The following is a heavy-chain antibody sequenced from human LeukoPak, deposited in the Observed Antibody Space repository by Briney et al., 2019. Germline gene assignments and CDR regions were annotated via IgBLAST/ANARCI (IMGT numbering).Heavy chain of an antibody. V-gene: IGHV3-48*02. Sequence: GGSLRLSCAASGFTFSSYSMNWVRQAPGKGLEWVSYISSSSSPIYYADSVKGRFTISRDNANKSLYLQMNSLRDEDTALYYCARVAYDILTGQNGYYFDDWGLGTLVTVSS. D-gene: IGHD3-9*01. J-gene: IGHJ4*02. CDR3: ARVAYDILTGQNGYYFDD. CDR1: GFTFSSYS. CDR2: ISSSSSPI.